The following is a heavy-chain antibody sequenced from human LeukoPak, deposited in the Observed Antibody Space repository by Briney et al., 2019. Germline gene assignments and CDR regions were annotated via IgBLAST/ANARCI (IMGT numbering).Heavy chain of an antibody. D-gene: IGHD3-10*01. J-gene: IGHJ4*02. CDR2: VYSSGNT. CDR3: VRDRELTY. Sequence: SETLSLTCTVSDGSISIYYWSWIRQPPGKGLEWIGYVYSSGNTNYSPSLKGRAIISADTSKNQFSLKLTSVTAADTAVYYCVRDRELTYWGQGILVTVSS. V-gene: IGHV4-4*08. CDR1: DGSISIYY.